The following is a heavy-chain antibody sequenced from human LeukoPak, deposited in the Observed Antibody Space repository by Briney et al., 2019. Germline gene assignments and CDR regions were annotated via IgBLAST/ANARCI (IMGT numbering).Heavy chain of an antibody. CDR2: TYYRSKWYN. CDR3: AKDSNRGYGRSYGMDV. J-gene: IGHJ6*02. D-gene: IGHD5-12*01. Sequence: SQTLSLTCAISGDSVSSNSAAWNWIRQSPSRGLEWLGRTYYRSKWYNDYAVSVKSRITINPDTSKNQFSLQLNSVTPEDTAVYYCAKDSNRGYGRSYGMDVWGQGTTVTVSS. V-gene: IGHV6-1*01. CDR1: GDSVSSNSAA.